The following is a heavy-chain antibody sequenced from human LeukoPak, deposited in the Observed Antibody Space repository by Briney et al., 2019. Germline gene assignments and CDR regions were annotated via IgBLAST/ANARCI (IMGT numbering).Heavy chain of an antibody. D-gene: IGHD6-13*01. Sequence: SVKVSCKASGGTFSSYAISWVRQAPGQGLEWMGGIIPIFGTANYAQKFQGRVAITADESTSTAYMELSSLRSEDTAVYYCARGGGAAAALNPWGQGTLVTVSS. CDR3: ARGGGAAAALNP. V-gene: IGHV1-69*13. CDR2: IIPIFGTA. CDR1: GGTFSSYA. J-gene: IGHJ5*02.